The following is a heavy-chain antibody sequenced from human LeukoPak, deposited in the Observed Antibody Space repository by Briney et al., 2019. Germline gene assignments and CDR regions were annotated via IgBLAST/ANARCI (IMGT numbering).Heavy chain of an antibody. D-gene: IGHD2-8*01. CDR1: GFTFSSYW. CDR3: AKDIVLMVYAFDY. Sequence: GGSLRLSCAASGFTFSSYWMHWVRQAPGKGLVWVSRINSDGSSTSYADSVKGRFTISRDNAKNTLYLQMNSLRAEDTAVYYCAKDIVLMVYAFDYWGQGTLVTVSS. J-gene: IGHJ4*02. V-gene: IGHV3-74*01. CDR2: INSDGSST.